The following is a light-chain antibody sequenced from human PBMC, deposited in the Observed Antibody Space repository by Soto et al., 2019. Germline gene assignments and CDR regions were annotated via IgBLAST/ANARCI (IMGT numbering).Light chain of an antibody. CDR2: GVS. CDR1: QSVSST. V-gene: IGKV3-15*01. Sequence: EIVMTQSPATLSVSPGERATLSCRASQSVSSTLAWYQQKPGQAPRLLIYGVSTSATAIPARFSGSGSGTEFTLTISSLQSEEFAVYYCQPYNDWPPITFGGGTQVEIK. CDR3: QPYNDWPPIT. J-gene: IGKJ4*01.